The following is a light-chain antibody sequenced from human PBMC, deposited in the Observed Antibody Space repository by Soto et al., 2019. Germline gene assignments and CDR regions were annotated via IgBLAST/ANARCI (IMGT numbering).Light chain of an antibody. J-gene: IGKJ1*01. CDR2: GAS. V-gene: IGKV3-15*01. CDR3: QQYGDLPWT. CDR1: QSVSSN. Sequence: EIVMTQSPATLSVSPGERATLSCRASQSVSSNLAWYQQKPGQAPRLLIYGASTRAPGIPARFSGGGSGTEFTLTIDRLESEDFAVYFCQQYGDLPWTFGQGTKVDIK.